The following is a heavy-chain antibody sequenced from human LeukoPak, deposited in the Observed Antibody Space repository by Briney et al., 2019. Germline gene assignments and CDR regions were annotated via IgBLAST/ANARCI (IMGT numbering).Heavy chain of an antibody. CDR3: AIPGSCRYYFDY. CDR1: GFTFSSYA. J-gene: IGHJ4*02. Sequence: GGSLRLSCAASGFTFSSYAMHWVRQAPGKGLEWVAVISYDGSNKYYVDSVKGRFTISRDNSKNTLYLQMNSLRAEDTAVYYCAIPGSCRYYFDYWGQGTLVTVSS. V-gene: IGHV3-30-3*01. CDR2: ISYDGSNK. D-gene: IGHD1-26*01.